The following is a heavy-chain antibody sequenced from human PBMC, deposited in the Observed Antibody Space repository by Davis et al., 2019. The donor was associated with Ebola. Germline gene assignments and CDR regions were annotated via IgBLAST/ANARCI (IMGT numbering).Heavy chain of an antibody. J-gene: IGHJ5*02. D-gene: IGHD6-13*01. Sequence: PGGSLRLSCAASGFTFSSYGMHWVRQAPGKGLEWVAVIWYDGSNKYYADSVKGRFTISRDNSKNTLYLQMNSLRAEDTAVYYCARESRPGSSWEIDWFDPWGQGTLVTVSS. V-gene: IGHV3-33*01. CDR1: GFTFSSYG. CDR2: IWYDGSNK. CDR3: ARESRPGSSWEIDWFDP.